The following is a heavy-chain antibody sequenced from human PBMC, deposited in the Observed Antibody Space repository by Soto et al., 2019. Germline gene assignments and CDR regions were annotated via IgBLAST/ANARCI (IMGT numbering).Heavy chain of an antibody. CDR3: GRGASGSYRLDY. Sequence: EVQLVESGGGLVQPWGSLRLSCAASGFTFSSYWMHWVRQAPGKGLVWVSRINSDGSSTNYADSVKGQFTISRDNAKNTLYLQMNSLRAEDTAVYYCGRGASGSYRLDYWGQGTLVTVSS. D-gene: IGHD3-10*01. J-gene: IGHJ4*02. CDR2: INSDGSST. V-gene: IGHV3-74*01. CDR1: GFTFSSYW.